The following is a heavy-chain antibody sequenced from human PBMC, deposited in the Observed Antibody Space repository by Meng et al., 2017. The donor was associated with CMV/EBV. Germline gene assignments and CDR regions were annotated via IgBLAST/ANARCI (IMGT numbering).Heavy chain of an antibody. J-gene: IGHJ1*01. CDR2: LYSGGSST. CDR3: AKALAGTGPFQH. D-gene: IGHD6-19*01. Sequence: GESLKISCAASRFTFSSYAMSWVRQAPGKGLEWVSVLYSGGSSTNYVDSVKGRFTISRDKSKNTLYLQMNSLRAEDTAVYYCAKALAGTGPFQHWGQGTLVTVSS. V-gene: IGHV3-23*03. CDR1: RFTFSSYA.